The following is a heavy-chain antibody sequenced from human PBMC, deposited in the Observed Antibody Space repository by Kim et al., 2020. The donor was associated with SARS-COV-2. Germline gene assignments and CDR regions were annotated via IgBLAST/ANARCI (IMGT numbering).Heavy chain of an antibody. Sequence: GGSLRLSCAASGFTFSSYEMNWVRQAPGKGLEWVSYISSSGSTIYYADSVKGRFTISRDNAKNSLYLQMNSLRAEDTAVYYCARVGGPDIVVVPAAIDYYYGMDVGGQGTTVTVSS. D-gene: IGHD2-2*01. CDR2: ISSSGSTI. V-gene: IGHV3-48*03. CDR1: GFTFSSYE. J-gene: IGHJ6*02. CDR3: ARVGGPDIVVVPAAIDYYYGMDV.